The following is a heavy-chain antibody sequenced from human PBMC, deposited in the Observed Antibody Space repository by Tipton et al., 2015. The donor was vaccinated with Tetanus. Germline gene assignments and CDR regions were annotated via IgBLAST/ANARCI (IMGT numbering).Heavy chain of an antibody. CDR1: GGSISSDGAY. V-gene: IGHV3-48*02. D-gene: IGHD2-21*01. Sequence: SLRLSCTVSGGSISSDGAYWSWIRQHPGEGLEWVSYISYSSTSKYYADSVKGRFAISRDNAKNSLYLQMNTLRDDDTAVYYCARRGEARANWFDSWGQGTLVTVSS. J-gene: IGHJ5*01. CDR3: ARRGEARANWFDS. CDR2: ISYSSTSK.